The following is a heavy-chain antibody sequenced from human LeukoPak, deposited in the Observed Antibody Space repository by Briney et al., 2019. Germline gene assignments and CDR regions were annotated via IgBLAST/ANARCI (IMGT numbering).Heavy chain of an antibody. CDR3: TKYSGSYYYPHNWDS. V-gene: IGHV3-13*01. Sequence: GESMSLSCAASALTVSTYYTHWVRHVTGKDLEWVSSIGAAGDTYYPDSVKGRFTISRENVKKSLYLQMNSMRAEDTAVYFCTKYSGSYYYPHNWDSWGQGTLATVSS. D-gene: IGHD1-26*01. CDR2: IGAAGDT. CDR1: ALTVSTYY. J-gene: IGHJ4*02.